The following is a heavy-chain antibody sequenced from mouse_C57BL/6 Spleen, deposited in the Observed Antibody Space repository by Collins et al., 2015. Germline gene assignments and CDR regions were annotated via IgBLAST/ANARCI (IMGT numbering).Heavy chain of an antibody. J-gene: IGHJ3*01. V-gene: IGHV1-82*01. CDR1: GYAFSSSW. CDR2: IYPGDGDT. CDR3: ARSLDSSGYLTFAY. Sequence: QVQLQQSGPELVKPGASVKISCKASGYAFSSSWMNWVKQRPGKGPEWIGRIYPGDGDTNYNGKFKGKATLTADKSSSTAYMQLSSLTSEDSAVYFCARSLDSSGYLTFAYWGQGTLVTVSA. D-gene: IGHD3-2*02.